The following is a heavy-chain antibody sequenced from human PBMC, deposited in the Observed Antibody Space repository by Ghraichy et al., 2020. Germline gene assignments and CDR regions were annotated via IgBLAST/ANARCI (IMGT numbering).Heavy chain of an antibody. CDR1: GGSISSGDYS. D-gene: IGHD4-23*01. J-gene: IGHJ6*02. V-gene: IGHV4-30-4*01. CDR3: ARGPDYGGTYYYYYGMDV. Sequence: SETLSLTCTVSGGSISSGDYSWSWIRQPPGKGLEWIRYIYYSGSTYYNPSLKSRVTISVDTSKNQFSLKLSSVTAADTAVYYCARGPDYGGTYYYYYGMDVWGQGTTVTVSS. CDR2: IYYSGST.